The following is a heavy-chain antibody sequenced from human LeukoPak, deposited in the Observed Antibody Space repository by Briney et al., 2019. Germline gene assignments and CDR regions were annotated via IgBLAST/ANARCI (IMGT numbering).Heavy chain of an antibody. V-gene: IGHV1-18*01. Sequence: GASVKVSCKASGYTFTSYGISWVRQAPGQGLEWMGWISAYNSNTNYAQKLQGRVTMTTDTSTSTAYMELRSLRSDDTAVYYCARGSYLYDILTGKHWFDPWGQGTLVTVSS. CDR1: GYTFTSYG. CDR3: ARGSYLYDILTGKHWFDP. J-gene: IGHJ5*02. CDR2: ISAYNSNT. D-gene: IGHD3-9*01.